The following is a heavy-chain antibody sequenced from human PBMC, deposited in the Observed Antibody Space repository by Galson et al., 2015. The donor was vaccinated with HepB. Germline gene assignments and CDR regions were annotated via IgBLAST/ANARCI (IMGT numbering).Heavy chain of an antibody. V-gene: IGHV3-15*01. J-gene: IGHJ4*02. CDR1: GFTFSDTW. D-gene: IGHD2-2*01. CDR3: TTYQLPGR. Sequence: SLRLSCAASGFTFSDTWMSWVRQAPGKGLEWIGRIKRKPEGETVGYAVPVKGRFTISREDSKNTLYLQLNSLKSEDTAMYYCTTYQLPGRWGQGTLVTVSS. CDR2: IKRKPEGETV.